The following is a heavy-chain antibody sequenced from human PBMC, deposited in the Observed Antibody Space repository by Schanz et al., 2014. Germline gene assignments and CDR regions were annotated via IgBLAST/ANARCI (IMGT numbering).Heavy chain of an antibody. CDR3: AKGRTSMVYDMDV. J-gene: IGHJ6*02. CDR2: ISHDGSKE. CDR1: GFTFRTYA. V-gene: IGHV3-30*04. D-gene: IGHD5-18*01. Sequence: QVQLVESGGGVVQPGGSLRLSCTVSGFTFRTYAVHWVRQAPGMGLEWVAAISHDGSKEFYIDSVKGRFTISRDNSKNTLFLQMSSLRAEDTALYYCAKGRTSMVYDMDVWGQGTTVTVSS.